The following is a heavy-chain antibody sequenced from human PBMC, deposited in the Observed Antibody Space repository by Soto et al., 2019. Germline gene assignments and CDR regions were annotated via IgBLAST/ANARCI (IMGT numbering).Heavy chain of an antibody. CDR1: GFTFGDYA. CDR3: TREPSIAAAGTAFSMDV. V-gene: IGHV3-49*05. CDR2: IRSKAYGGTT. D-gene: IGHD6-13*01. Sequence: NPGGSLRLSCTASGFTFGDYAMSWFRQAPGKGLEWVGFIRSKAYGGTTEYAASVKGRFTISRDDSKSIAYLQMNSLKTEDTAVYYCTREPSIAAAGTAFSMDVWGQGTTVTVSS. J-gene: IGHJ6*02.